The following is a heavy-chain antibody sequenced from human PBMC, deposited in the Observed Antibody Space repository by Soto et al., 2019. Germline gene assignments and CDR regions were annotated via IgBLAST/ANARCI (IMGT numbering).Heavy chain of an antibody. D-gene: IGHD6-13*01. V-gene: IGHV3-21*01. J-gene: IGHJ4*02. CDR3: ARAFAGTSSSDY. CDR1: GFSFSSYS. CDR2: ITSSSSSI. Sequence: GGSLRLSCAVSGFSFSSYSMIWVRQAPGEGLEWVSFITSSSSSIFYAASVQGRFTISRDNAKNSLYLQMNGLRAEDTAVYYCARAFAGTSSSDYWGQGTLVTVSS.